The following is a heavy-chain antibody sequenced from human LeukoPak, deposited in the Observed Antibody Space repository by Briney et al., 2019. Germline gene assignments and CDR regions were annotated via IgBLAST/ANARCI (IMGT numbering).Heavy chain of an antibody. CDR1: GGSFSGYY. CDR2: INHSGST. D-gene: IGHD5-12*01. Sequence: PSETLSLTCAVYGGSFSGYYWSWIRQPPGKGLEWFGEINHSGSTNYNPSLKSRVTISVDTSKNQFSLKLSSVTAADTAVYYCARLRYSGYEPYYYYYYMDVWGKGTTVTISS. V-gene: IGHV4-34*01. J-gene: IGHJ6*03. CDR3: ARLRYSGYEPYYYYYYMDV.